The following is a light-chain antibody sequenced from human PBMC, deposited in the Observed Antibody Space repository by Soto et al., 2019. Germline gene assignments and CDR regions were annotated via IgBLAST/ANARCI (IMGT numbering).Light chain of an antibody. CDR1: QSVSNN. CDR3: QQYNNWPEA. Sequence: EIVLTPSPGTLSLSPGERATLSCRASQSVSNNYLAWYQQKPGQAPRLLIYGASNRATGIPDRFSGSGSGTEFTLTISSLQSEDFAVYYCQQYNNWPEAFGQGTKVDIK. V-gene: IGKV3D-15*01. CDR2: GAS. J-gene: IGKJ1*01.